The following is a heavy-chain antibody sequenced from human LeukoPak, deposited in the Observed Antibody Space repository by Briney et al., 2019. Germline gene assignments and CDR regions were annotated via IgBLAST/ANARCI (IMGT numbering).Heavy chain of an antibody. V-gene: IGHV1-58*02. J-gene: IGHJ6*02. CDR1: GFTFTSSA. Sequence: TSVKVSCKASGFTFTSSAMQWVRQARGQRLEWIGWIVVGSGNTNYAQKFQERVTITRDMSTSTAYMELSSLRSEDTAVYYCAADPANYYYHGMDVWGQGTTVTVSS. CDR2: IVVGSGNT. CDR3: AADPANYYYHGMDV.